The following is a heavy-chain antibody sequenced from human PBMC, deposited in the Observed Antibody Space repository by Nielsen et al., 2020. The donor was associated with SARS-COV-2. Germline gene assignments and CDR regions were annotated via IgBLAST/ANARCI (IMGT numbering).Heavy chain of an antibody. Sequence: GSLRLSCTVSGGSISSYYWSWIRQPPGKGLEWIGYIYYSGSTNYNPPLKSRVTISVDTSKNQFSLKLSSVTAADTAVYYCARTHDYYDSSRLDYWGQGTLVTVSS. D-gene: IGHD3-22*01. J-gene: IGHJ4*02. CDR2: IYYSGST. CDR3: ARTHDYYDSSRLDY. V-gene: IGHV4-59*01. CDR1: GGSISSYY.